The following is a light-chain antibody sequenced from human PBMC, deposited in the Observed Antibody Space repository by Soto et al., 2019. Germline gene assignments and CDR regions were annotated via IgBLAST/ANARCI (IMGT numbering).Light chain of an antibody. Sequence: EIELTQSPATLSLSPGERATLSCRASQSVSSYLAWYQQKPGQAPRLLIYDASNRATGIPARFSGSGSGTDFTLTISSLEPEDFAVYYCQQRSNWPPITFGQGTKVDNK. J-gene: IGKJ1*01. V-gene: IGKV3-11*01. CDR1: QSVSSY. CDR2: DAS. CDR3: QQRSNWPPIT.